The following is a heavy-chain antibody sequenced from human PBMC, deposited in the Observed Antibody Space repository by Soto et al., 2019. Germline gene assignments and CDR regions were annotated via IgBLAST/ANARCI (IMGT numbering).Heavy chain of an antibody. Sequence: EVQLLESGGGLVQPGGSLRLSCAASGFTFSNYAMSWVRQAPGKGLEWVSGIGGRATSAYYADSVKGRFAISRDNSYNTLFLRLNSLRAEDTAVYYCAKSRYSDSSGDFYDFWGPGTLVSVSS. J-gene: IGHJ4*02. CDR2: IGGRATSA. CDR1: GFTFSNYA. V-gene: IGHV3-23*01. D-gene: IGHD3-22*01. CDR3: AKSRYSDSSGDFYDF.